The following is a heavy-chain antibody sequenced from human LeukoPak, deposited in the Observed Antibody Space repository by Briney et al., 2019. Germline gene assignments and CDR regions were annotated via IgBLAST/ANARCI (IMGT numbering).Heavy chain of an antibody. V-gene: IGHV3-15*07. CDR1: GLSLSNVW. Sequence: GGSLRLSCAVSGLSLSNVWMNWLRQAPGKGLEWVGLIKRETDGGTTDFAASVKGRFTISRDDSKNTLYLQMNRLTSEDTVVYYCAQGSGFYYDYWGQGTLVTVSS. CDR2: IKRETDGGTT. CDR3: AQGSGFYYDY. J-gene: IGHJ4*02. D-gene: IGHD3-22*01.